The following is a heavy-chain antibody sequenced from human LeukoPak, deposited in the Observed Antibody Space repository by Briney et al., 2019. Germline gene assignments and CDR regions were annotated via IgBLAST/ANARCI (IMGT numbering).Heavy chain of an antibody. CDR1: GFTFSNYW. Sequence: GGSLRLSCAAFGFTFSNYWMSWVRQAPGKGLEWVANIKQDGSEKYYVDSVKGRFTISRDNAKNSLYLQMNSLRVEDTAVYYRVSTATFDYWGQGTLVTVPS. CDR3: VSTATFDY. V-gene: IGHV3-7*01. D-gene: IGHD2-21*02. CDR2: IKQDGSEK. J-gene: IGHJ4*02.